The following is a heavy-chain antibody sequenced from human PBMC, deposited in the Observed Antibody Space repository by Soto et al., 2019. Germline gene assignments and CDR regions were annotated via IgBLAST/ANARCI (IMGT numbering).Heavy chain of an antibody. CDR2: ISYSGDHT. Sequence: GGSLRLSCAASEFTFNNYAMTWVRQAPGTGLAWVSAISYSGDHTYYADSVRGRFTISRDNSKNTLYLQMNSLRAEDTAIYYCAKVRGFGELHYMDVWGKGTTVTVSS. V-gene: IGHV3-23*01. CDR1: EFTFNNYA. CDR3: AKVRGFGELHYMDV. D-gene: IGHD3-10*01. J-gene: IGHJ6*03.